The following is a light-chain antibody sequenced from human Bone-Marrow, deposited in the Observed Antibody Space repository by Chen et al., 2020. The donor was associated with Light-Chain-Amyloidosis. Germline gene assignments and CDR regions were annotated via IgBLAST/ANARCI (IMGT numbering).Light chain of an antibody. CDR2: RDT. CDR1: NLPTKY. V-gene: IGLV3-25*03. CDR3: QSADSSGTYEVI. Sequence: SHELTQPPSVSASPGQTPRITCAGDNLPTKYAYWYQQKPGQAPALVIHRDTERPSGISERFSGSSSGTTATLTISGVQAEDEADYHCQSADSSGTYEVIFGGGTKLTVL. J-gene: IGLJ2*01.